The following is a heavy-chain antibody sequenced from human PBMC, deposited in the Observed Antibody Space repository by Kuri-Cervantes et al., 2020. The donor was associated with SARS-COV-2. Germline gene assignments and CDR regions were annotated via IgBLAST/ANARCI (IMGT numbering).Heavy chain of an antibody. D-gene: IGHD3-16*01. CDR3: ARDRLTSMIIPRGNDY. CDR1: GESFSGYY. J-gene: IGHJ4*02. CDR2: INYSGTS. Sequence: SETLSLTCVVHGESFSGYYWSWIRQTPGKGLEWIAEINYSGTSNYNPSLKSRVTVSVDPSKNQFSLKVSSVTAADTAVYYCARDRLTSMIIPRGNDYWGQGTLVTVSS. V-gene: IGHV4-34*01.